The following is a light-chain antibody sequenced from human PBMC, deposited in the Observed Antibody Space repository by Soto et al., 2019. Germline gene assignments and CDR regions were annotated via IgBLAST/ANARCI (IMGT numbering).Light chain of an antibody. J-gene: IGLJ1*01. V-gene: IGLV2-8*01. CDR1: SSDVGGYNY. Sequence: QSVLTQPPSASGSPGQSVTISCTGTSSDVGGYNYVSWYQQHPGRVPKLMIYGVTKRPSGVPDRFSGSKSGNTVSLTVSGLQAEDEADYYCSSFAGSIFYVFGTGTKVTVL. CDR2: GVT. CDR3: SSFAGSIFYV.